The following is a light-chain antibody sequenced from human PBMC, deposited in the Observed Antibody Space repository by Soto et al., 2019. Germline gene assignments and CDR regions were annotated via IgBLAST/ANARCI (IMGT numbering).Light chain of an antibody. Sequence: EIVMTQSPATLSVSPGERATLSCRASQSVSSDLAWYQHKPGQTPRLLVYGASTRATGIPVRFSGSGSGTDFTLTISSLQSEDFAVYYCQQYNNWPRTFGQGTKLEIK. V-gene: IGKV3-15*01. J-gene: IGKJ2*01. CDR2: GAS. CDR3: QQYNNWPRT. CDR1: QSVSSD.